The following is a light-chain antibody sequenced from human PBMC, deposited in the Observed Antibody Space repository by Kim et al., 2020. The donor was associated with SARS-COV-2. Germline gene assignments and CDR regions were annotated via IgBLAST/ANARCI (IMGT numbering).Light chain of an antibody. Sequence: SSELTQDPAVSVALGQTVRITCQGDSLRSYYANWYQQKPGQAPVVVIYGTNNRPSGIPDRFSGSSSGNTASSTITGAQAEDEADYYCNSRDDVFGTGTKVTVL. V-gene: IGLV3-19*01. CDR1: SLRSYY. CDR3: NSRDDV. CDR2: GTN. J-gene: IGLJ1*01.